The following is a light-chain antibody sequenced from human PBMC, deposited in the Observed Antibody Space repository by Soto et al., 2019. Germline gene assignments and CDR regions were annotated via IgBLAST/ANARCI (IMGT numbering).Light chain of an antibody. V-gene: IGKV3-20*01. CDR3: QQYGSSPSIT. J-gene: IGKJ5*01. Sequence: DIVLTQSPGTLSLSPGEGATLSCRASQSVSSSYLAWYQQKPGQAPRLLIYGASSRATGIPDRFSGSGSGTDFTLTISRLEPEDFAVYYCQQYGSSPSITFGQGTRLEIK. CDR1: QSVSSSY. CDR2: GAS.